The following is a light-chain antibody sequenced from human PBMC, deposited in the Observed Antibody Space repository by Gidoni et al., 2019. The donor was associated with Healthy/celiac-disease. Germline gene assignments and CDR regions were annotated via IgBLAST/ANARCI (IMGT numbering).Light chain of an antibody. CDR3: NSRDSSGNHVV. CDR2: GKN. Sequence: SSELTQDPAVSVALGQTVRITCQGDSLRIYYASWYQQKPGQAPVLVIYGKNNRPSGIPDRFSGSSSRNTASLTITGAQAEDEADYYCNSRDSSGNHVVFGGGTKLTVL. V-gene: IGLV3-19*01. CDR1: SLRIYY. J-gene: IGLJ2*01.